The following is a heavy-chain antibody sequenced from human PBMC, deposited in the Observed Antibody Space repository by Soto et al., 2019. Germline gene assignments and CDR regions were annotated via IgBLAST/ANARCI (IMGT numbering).Heavy chain of an antibody. D-gene: IGHD5-12*01. Sequence: VQLLESGGALVQPGRSLRLSCAASGFTFSSYAMHWVRQAPGKGLEWVAVISYDGSNKYYADSVKGRFTISRDNSKNTLYLQMNSLRAEDTAVYYCAREVGATSNYYYGMDVWGQGTTVTVSS. CDR1: GFTFSSYA. J-gene: IGHJ6*02. V-gene: IGHV3-30-3*01. CDR2: ISYDGSNK. CDR3: AREVGATSNYYYGMDV.